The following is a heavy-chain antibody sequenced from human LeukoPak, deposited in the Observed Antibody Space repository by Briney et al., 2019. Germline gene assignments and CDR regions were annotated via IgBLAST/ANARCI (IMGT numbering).Heavy chain of an antibody. CDR2: IYYSGST. D-gene: IGHD6-13*01. CDR3: ARHPPLGYSSSWCYFDY. V-gene: IGHV4-39*01. J-gene: IGHJ4*02. Sequence: SETLSLTCTVSGGSISSSSYYWGWIRQPPGKGLEWIGSIYYSGSTYYNPSLKSRVTISVDTSKNQFSLKLSSVTAADTAVYYCARHPPLGYSSSWCYFDYWGQGTLVTVSS. CDR1: GGSISSSSYY.